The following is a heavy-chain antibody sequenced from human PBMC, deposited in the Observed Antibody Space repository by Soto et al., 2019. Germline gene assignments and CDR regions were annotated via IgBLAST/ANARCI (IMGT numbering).Heavy chain of an antibody. Sequence: GESLKISCTGCGYTFTTFWISWVRQMPGKGLEWMGRIDPVDTYATYSPAFQGHVTISADKATSTAYLQWSSLKASDTAMYYCARSYCTTPPRDSWFDPWGQGTLVTFSS. J-gene: IGHJ5*02. CDR3: ARSYCTTPPRDSWFDP. CDR2: IDPVDTYA. D-gene: IGHD2-15*01. CDR1: GYTFTTFW. V-gene: IGHV5-10-1*01.